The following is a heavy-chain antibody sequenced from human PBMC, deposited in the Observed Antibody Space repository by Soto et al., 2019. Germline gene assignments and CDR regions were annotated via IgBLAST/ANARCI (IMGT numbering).Heavy chain of an antibody. CDR1: GGSFSGLF. CDR2: INHSGGT. CDR3: ARSGSNNLDYAMDV. J-gene: IGHJ6*02. V-gene: IGHV4-34*01. D-gene: IGHD3-10*01. Sequence: PSETLSLTCARYGGSFSGLFWSWIRQPPGKGLEWIGEINHSGGTKYNPSLKSRVTISADTSKNQFLLKVSSVTAADTAVYYCARSGSNNLDYAMDVWGQGPTVTVSS.